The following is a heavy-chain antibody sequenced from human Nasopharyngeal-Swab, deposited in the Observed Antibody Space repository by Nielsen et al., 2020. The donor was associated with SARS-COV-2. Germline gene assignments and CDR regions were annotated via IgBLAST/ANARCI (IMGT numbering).Heavy chain of an antibody. CDR2: IHYSGST. V-gene: IGHV4-39*01. CDR1: GGSISSSSYY. J-gene: IGHJ1*01. CDR3: ASSWYGFPPAEYFQH. D-gene: IGHD6-13*01. Sequence: SETLSLTCTVSGGSISSSSYYWGWIRQPPGKGLEWIGNIHYSGSTYYNPSLKSRVTISVDTSRNQFSLKLSSVTAADTAVYYCASSWYGFPPAEYFQHWGQGTLVTVSS.